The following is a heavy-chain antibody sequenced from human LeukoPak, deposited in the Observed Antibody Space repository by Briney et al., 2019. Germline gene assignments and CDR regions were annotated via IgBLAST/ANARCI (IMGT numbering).Heavy chain of an antibody. CDR1: GASISSSSDY. CDR2: VHNSGST. J-gene: IGHJ4*02. Sequence: PSETLSLTCSVSGASISSSSDYWGWIRQAPGKGLEWIGSVHNSGSTYYNSSLKSRVTISVDTSNNQFSLRLNSVTAADTAVYYCARIGLGSFEDYWGQGTLVTVSS. CDR3: ARIGLGSFEDY. D-gene: IGHD3-9*01. V-gene: IGHV4-39*07.